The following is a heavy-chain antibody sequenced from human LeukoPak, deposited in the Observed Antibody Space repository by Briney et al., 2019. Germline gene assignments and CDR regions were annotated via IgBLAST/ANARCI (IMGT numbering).Heavy chain of an antibody. CDR3: AKDRGPYYYDSRDAFDI. D-gene: IGHD3-22*01. V-gene: IGHV3-23*01. J-gene: IGHJ3*02. CDR1: GFTFSSYA. CDR2: ISGSGGST. Sequence: QTGGSLRLSCAASGFTFSSYAMSWVRQAPGKGLEWVSAISGSGGSTYYADSVKGRFTISRDNSKNTLYLQMNSLRAEDTAVYYCAKDRGPYYYDSRDAFDIWGQGTMVTVSS.